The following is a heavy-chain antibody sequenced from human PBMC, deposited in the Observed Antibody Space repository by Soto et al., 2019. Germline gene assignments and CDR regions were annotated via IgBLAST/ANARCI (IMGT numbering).Heavy chain of an antibody. CDR1: GGSISSGGYY. Sequence: TLSLTCTVSGGSISSGGYYWSWIRQHPGKGLEWIGYIYYSGSTYYNPSLKSRVTISVDTSKNQFSLKLSSVTAADTAVYYCARALRRALGSYYYYYGMDVWGQGTTVTVSS. V-gene: IGHV4-31*03. D-gene: IGHD3-16*01. CDR2: IYYSGST. J-gene: IGHJ6*02. CDR3: ARALRRALGSYYYYYGMDV.